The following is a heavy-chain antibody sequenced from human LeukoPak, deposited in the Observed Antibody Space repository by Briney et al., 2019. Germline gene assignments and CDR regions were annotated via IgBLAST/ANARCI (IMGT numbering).Heavy chain of an antibody. CDR2: IYSGGNT. D-gene: IGHD2-15*01. Sequence: GGSLRLSCTVSGFTVSSNSWSWVRQAPGKGLEWVSFIYSGGNTHYSDSVKGRFTLSRDNSKNTLYLQMNSLRAEDTAIYYCARRAGEYSHPYDYWGLGTLVTVSS. CDR3: ARRAGEYSHPYDY. CDR1: GFTVSSNS. J-gene: IGHJ4*02. V-gene: IGHV3-53*01.